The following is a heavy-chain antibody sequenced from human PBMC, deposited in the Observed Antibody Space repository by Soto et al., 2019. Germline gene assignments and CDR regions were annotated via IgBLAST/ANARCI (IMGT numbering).Heavy chain of an antibody. V-gene: IGHV3-23*01. D-gene: IGHD3-16*01. CDR2: ISDSGGST. J-gene: IGHJ6*02. Sequence: PGGSLRLSCAASGFTFSSYAMSWVRQAPGKGLEWVSVISDSGGSTYYANSVKGRSSISRDNSKNTLYLQMNSLRAEDTAVYYCARDVSPADLESAHYYYYGLDVWGQGTTVTVSS. CDR3: ARDVSPADLESAHYYYYGLDV. CDR1: GFTFSSYA.